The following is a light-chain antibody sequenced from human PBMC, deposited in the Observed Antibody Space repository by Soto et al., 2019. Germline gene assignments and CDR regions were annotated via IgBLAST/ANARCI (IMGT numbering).Light chain of an antibody. CDR2: LGS. CDR3: MQGTQWPPWT. J-gene: IGKJ1*01. Sequence: DIVMTQSPLSLPVTPGEPASTSCRSSQSLLHSNGYNYLDWYLQKPGQSPQLLIYLGSNRASGVPDRFSGSGSGTDFTLKISRVEAEDVGVYYCMQGTQWPPWTLGQGTKVDIK. CDR1: QSLLHSNGYNY. V-gene: IGKV2-28*01.